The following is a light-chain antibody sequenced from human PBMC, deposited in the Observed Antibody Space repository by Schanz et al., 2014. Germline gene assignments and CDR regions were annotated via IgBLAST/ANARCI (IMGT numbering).Light chain of an antibody. CDR1: QGVRTN. Sequence: EIVMTQSPATLSVSPGERVTLSCRASQGVRTNLAWYQQRFGQPPRLLMYAASNRATGIPGRFSGSGSGTDFTLTISRLDPEDFAVYFCQQYGSSPGHTFGQGTKLEIK. J-gene: IGKJ2*01. CDR3: QQYGSSPGHT. CDR2: AAS. V-gene: IGKV3-20*01.